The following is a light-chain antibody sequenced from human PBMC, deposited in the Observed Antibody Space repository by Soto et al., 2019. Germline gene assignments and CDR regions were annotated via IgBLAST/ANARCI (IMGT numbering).Light chain of an antibody. V-gene: IGLV1-40*01. J-gene: IGLJ1*01. Sequence: QSVLTQPPSVSGAPGQRVTISCTGSSSNIGAGYDVHWYQQLPGKAPKLLIYGNSNRPSGVPDRFSGSKSGTSASLAITGLQAEDEADYYCQSYDSSLSAFYVFGTGTKVTVL. CDR1: SSNIGAGYD. CDR3: QSYDSSLSAFYV. CDR2: GNS.